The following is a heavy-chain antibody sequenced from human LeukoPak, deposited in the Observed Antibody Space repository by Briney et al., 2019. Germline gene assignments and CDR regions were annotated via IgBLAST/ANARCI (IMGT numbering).Heavy chain of an antibody. CDR1: GYSISSGYY. CDR3: ARDPRDSTPFDY. V-gene: IGHV4-38-2*02. J-gene: IGHJ4*02. Sequence: PSETLSLTCTVSGYSISSGYYWGWIRQPPGKGLEWIGSIYHSGSTYYNPSLKSRLTISLDTSKNQFSLKLTSVTAADTAVYYCARDPRDSTPFDYWGQGTLVTVSS. CDR2: IYHSGST. D-gene: IGHD2-15*01.